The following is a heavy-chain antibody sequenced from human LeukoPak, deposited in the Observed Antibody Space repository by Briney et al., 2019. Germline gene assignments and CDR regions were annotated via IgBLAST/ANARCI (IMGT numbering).Heavy chain of an antibody. CDR2: IGSSSSYI. V-gene: IGHV3-21*01. CDR3: ARDYGDYVFDY. CDR1: GFTFSSYS. J-gene: IGHJ4*02. D-gene: IGHD4-17*01. Sequence: PGGSLRLSCAASGFTFSSYSMNWVRQAPGKGLEWVSSIGSSSSYIYYADSVKGRFTISRDNAKNSLYLQMNSLRAEDTAVYYCARDYGDYVFDYWGQGTLVTVSS.